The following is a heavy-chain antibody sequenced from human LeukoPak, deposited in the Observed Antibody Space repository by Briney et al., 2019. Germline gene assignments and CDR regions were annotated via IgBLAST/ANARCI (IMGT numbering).Heavy chain of an antibody. CDR2: INPNSGGT. CDR3: ARDYTTYYYGSGSSVWFDP. J-gene: IGHJ5*02. CDR1: GYTFTGYY. Sequence: ASVKVSGKASGYTFTGYYMHWVRQAPGQGLEWMGWINPNSGGTNYAQKFQGRVTMTRDTSISTAYMELSRLRSDDTAVYYCARDYTTYYYGSGSSVWFDPWGQGTLVTVSS. D-gene: IGHD3-10*01. V-gene: IGHV1-2*02.